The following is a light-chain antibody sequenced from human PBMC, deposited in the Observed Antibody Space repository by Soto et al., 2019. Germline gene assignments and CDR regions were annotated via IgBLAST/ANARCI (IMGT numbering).Light chain of an antibody. V-gene: IGKV1-9*01. J-gene: IGKJ3*01. CDR1: QGISSY. Sequence: DIQLTQSPSFLSASVGDRVTITCRASQGISSYLAWYQQRPGEPPELLIYGASTLQSGVASRFSGSGSGTEFTLTISSLQPEDFATYFCQQLNSSPPLFTFGPGTKVDIK. CDR2: GAS. CDR3: QQLNSSPPLFT.